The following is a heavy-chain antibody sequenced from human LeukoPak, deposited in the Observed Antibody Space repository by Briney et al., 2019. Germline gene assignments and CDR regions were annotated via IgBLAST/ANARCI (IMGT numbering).Heavy chain of an antibody. CDR3: AKTGNPPTGDY. CDR1: GFTVSSSY. J-gene: IGHJ4*02. D-gene: IGHD1-1*01. CDR2: IYSGGST. Sequence: GGSLRLSCAASGFTVSSSYMSWVRQAPGKGLEWVSVIYSGGSTYYADSVKGRFTISRDNSKNTLYLQMNSLRAEDTAVYYCAKTGNPPTGDYWGQGTLVTVSS. V-gene: IGHV3-53*01.